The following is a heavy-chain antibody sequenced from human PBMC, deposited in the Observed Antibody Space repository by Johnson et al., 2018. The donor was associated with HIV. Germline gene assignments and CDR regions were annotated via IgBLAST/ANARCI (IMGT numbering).Heavy chain of an antibody. J-gene: IGHJ3*02. V-gene: IGHV3-30*04. CDR1: GFTFSSYA. CDR3: ARDSGRYSSSWATFGAFDI. CDR2: ISYDGSEK. D-gene: IGHD6-13*01. Sequence: QVQLVESGGGVVQPGRSLRLSCAASGFTFSSYAMHWVRQAPGKGLEWVAVISYDGSEKYFADSVKGRFTISRDSSKNTLYLQMNSLRAEDTAVYYCARDSGRYSSSWATFGAFDIWGQGTMVTVSS.